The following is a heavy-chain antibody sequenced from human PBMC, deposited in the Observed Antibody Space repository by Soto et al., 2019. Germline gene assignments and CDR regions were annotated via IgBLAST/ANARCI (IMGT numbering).Heavy chain of an antibody. CDR3: ARGGSLLRFLEWFSLDP. CDR1: GYTFTSYG. D-gene: IGHD3-3*01. CDR2: ISAYNGNT. J-gene: IGHJ5*02. Sequence: ASVKVSCKASGYTFTSYGISWVRQAPGQGLEWMGWISAYNGNTNYAQKLQGRVTMTTDTSTSTAYMELRGLRSDDTAVYYCARGGSLLRFLEWFSLDPWGQGTLVTVSS. V-gene: IGHV1-18*01.